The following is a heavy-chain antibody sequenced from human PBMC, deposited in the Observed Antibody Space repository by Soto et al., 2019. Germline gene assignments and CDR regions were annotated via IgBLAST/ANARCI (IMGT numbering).Heavy chain of an antibody. V-gene: IGHV1-18*01. J-gene: IGHJ5*02. CDR1: GYTFTSYG. D-gene: IGHD3-9*01. Sequence: QVQLVQSGAEVKKPGASVKVSCKASGYTFTSYGISWVRQAPGQGLEWMGWISAYNGNTNYAQKIQGRVTMTTDTSTSTAYMELRSLRSDDTAVYYCARDRRLRYFDWLVNWFDPWGQGTLVTVSS. CDR2: ISAYNGNT. CDR3: ARDRRLRYFDWLVNWFDP.